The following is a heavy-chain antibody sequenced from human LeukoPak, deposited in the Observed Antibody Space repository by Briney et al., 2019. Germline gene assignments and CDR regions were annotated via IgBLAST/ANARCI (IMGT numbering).Heavy chain of an antibody. CDR1: GDSISSDY. D-gene: IGHD6-19*01. V-gene: IGHV4-4*07. Sequence: SETLSLTCTVSGDSISSDYWSWIWQPAGKGLEWIGRMYTSETTNYNPSLKSRVTMSVDTTKNQLSLKLRSVTAADTAVYYCARGAGPFDNWGQGILVAVSS. J-gene: IGHJ4*02. CDR3: ARGAGPFDN. CDR2: MYTSETT.